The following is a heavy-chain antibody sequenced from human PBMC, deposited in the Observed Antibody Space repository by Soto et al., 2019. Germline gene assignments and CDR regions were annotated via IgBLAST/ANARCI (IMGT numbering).Heavy chain of an antibody. Sequence: QVQLVESGGGVVQPGRSLRLSCAASGFTFSSYGMHWVRQAPGKGLEWVAVISYDGSNKYYADSVKGRFTISRDNSKNTLYLQMNSLRAEDTAVYYCAKALLPIAVAGTGIGYWGQGTLVTVSS. CDR1: GFTFSSYG. D-gene: IGHD6-19*01. V-gene: IGHV3-30*18. CDR2: ISYDGSNK. J-gene: IGHJ4*02. CDR3: AKALLPIAVAGTGIGY.